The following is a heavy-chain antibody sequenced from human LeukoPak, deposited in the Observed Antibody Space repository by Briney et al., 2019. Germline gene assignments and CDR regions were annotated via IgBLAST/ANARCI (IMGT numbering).Heavy chain of an antibody. V-gene: IGHV1-8*03. CDR3: ARAEVGATEGFDY. J-gene: IGHJ4*02. Sequence: GASVKISCKASGYTFTSYDINWVRQAPGQRLEWMGWMNPNSGNTGYAQKFQGRVTITRNTSISTAYMELSSLRSEDTAVYYCARAEVGATEGFDYWGQGTLVTVSS. D-gene: IGHD1-26*01. CDR2: MNPNSGNT. CDR1: GYTFTSYD.